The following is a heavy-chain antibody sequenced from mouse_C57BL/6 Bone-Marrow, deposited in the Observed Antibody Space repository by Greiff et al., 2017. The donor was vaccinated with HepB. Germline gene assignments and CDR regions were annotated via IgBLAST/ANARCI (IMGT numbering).Heavy chain of an antibody. CDR2: IDPSDSYT. Sequence: QVHVKQPGAELVRPGTSVKLSCKASGYTFTSYWMHWVKQRPGQGLEWIGVIDPSDSYTNYNQKFKGKATLTVDTSSSTAYMQLSSLTSEDSAVYYCAPTYYYGSSSFAYWGQGTLVTVSA. CDR3: APTYYYGSSSFAY. CDR1: GYTFTSYW. V-gene: IGHV1-59*01. D-gene: IGHD1-1*01. J-gene: IGHJ3*01.